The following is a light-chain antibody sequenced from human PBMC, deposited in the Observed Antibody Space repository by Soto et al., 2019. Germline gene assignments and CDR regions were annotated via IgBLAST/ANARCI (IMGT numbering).Light chain of an antibody. Sequence: SALTQPPSASGSPGQSVTISCTGTRSDVGTYDFVSWYQQHPGKAPKLMIYDVSKRPSGVPDRFSGSKSGNTASLTVSGLQAEDEADYYCTSYAGSNNVVFGGGTQLTVL. V-gene: IGLV2-8*01. J-gene: IGLJ2*01. CDR2: DVS. CDR1: RSDVGTYDF. CDR3: TSYAGSNNVV.